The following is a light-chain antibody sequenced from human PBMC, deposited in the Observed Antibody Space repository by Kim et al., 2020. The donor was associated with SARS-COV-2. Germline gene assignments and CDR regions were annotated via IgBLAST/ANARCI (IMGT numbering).Light chain of an antibody. Sequence: DIVMTQSPDSLAVSLGERATINCKSSQSVLYSSNNKNYLAWYQQKSGHPPKLLIYWASTRESGVPDRFSGSGSGTDFTLTISSPQAEDVAVYYCQQYYNTPLTFGGGTKVHIK. V-gene: IGKV4-1*01. J-gene: IGKJ4*01. CDR3: QQYYNTPLT. CDR1: QSVLYSSNNKNY. CDR2: WAS.